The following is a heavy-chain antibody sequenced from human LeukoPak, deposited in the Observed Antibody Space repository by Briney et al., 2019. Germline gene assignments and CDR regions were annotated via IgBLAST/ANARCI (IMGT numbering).Heavy chain of an antibody. CDR3: ARDSSGYEPFDY. D-gene: IGHD3-22*01. CDR1: GYTFTSYG. CDR2: ISAYNGNT. Sequence: GASVKVSCKASGYTFTSYGISWLRQAPGQGLEWMGWISAYNGNTNYAQKLRGRVTMTTDTSTSTAYVELRSLRSDDTAVYYCARDSSGYEPFDYWGQGTLVTVSS. J-gene: IGHJ4*02. V-gene: IGHV1-18*01.